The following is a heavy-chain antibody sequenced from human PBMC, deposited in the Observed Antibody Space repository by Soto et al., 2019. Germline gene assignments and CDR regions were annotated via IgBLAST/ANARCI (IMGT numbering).Heavy chain of an antibody. D-gene: IGHD2-15*01. CDR2: IYSGGST. J-gene: IGHJ5*02. Sequence: PGGSLRLSCAASGFTFSSYSMNWVRQAPGKGLEWVSVIYSGGSTYYADSVKGRFTISRDNSKNTLYLQMNSLRAEDTAVYYCARDLGYCSGGSCYWFDPWGQGTLVTVSS. V-gene: IGHV3-66*01. CDR3: ARDLGYCSGGSCYWFDP. CDR1: GFTFSSYS.